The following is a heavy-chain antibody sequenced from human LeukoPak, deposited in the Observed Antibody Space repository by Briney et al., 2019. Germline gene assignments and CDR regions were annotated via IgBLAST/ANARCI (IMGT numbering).Heavy chain of an antibody. CDR1: GFTFSSYA. J-gene: IGHJ4*02. D-gene: IGHD2/OR15-2a*01. CDR3: ARLSWPYFDY. Sequence: GGSLRLSCAASGFTFSSYAMSWVRQAPGKGLEWVSAISGSGGSTYYADSVKGRFTISRDNAKNSLYLQMNSLRAEDTAVYYCARLSWPYFDYWGQGTLVTVSS. V-gene: IGHV3-23*01. CDR2: ISGSGGST.